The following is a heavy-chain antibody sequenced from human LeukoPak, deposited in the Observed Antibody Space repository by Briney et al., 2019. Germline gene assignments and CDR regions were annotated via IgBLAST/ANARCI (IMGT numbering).Heavy chain of an antibody. Sequence: SETLSLTCTVSGGSISSSTYYWGWIRQPPGKGLEWIGAIYYTGCTYYNPSLKTRVTVSVDTSKNHFSLNLRSLSAANTALYYCASAPRQASIGGLDYWGQGTLVTVSS. V-gene: IGHV4-39*02. CDR3: ASAPRQASIGGLDY. J-gene: IGHJ4*02. D-gene: IGHD3-16*01. CDR1: GGSISSSTYY. CDR2: IYYTGCT.